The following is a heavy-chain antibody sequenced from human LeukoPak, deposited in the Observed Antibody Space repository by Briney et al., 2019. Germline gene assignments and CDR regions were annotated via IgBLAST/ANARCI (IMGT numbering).Heavy chain of an antibody. J-gene: IGHJ6*03. Sequence: GGSLRLSCAASGFTFSSYWMSWVRQAPGKGLEWVANIKQDGSEKYYVDSVKGRSTISRDNAKNSLYLQMNSLRAEDTAVYYCARVGTDYYYYYMDVWGKGTTVTVSS. D-gene: IGHD1-1*01. CDR2: IKQDGSEK. CDR1: GFTFSSYW. V-gene: IGHV3-7*01. CDR3: ARVGTDYYYYYMDV.